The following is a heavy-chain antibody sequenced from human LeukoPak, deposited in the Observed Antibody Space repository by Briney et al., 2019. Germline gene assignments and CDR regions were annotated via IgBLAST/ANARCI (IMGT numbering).Heavy chain of an antibody. CDR3: ARDQEGFDY. CDR1: GGTFSSYA. J-gene: IGHJ4*02. Sequence: GASVKVSCKASGGTFSSYAISWVRQAPRQGLEWMGGIIPIFGTANYAQKFQGRVTVTRDTSTSTVHMELSGLRSEDTAVYYCARDQEGFDYWGQGTLVTVPS. CDR2: IIPIFGTA. V-gene: IGHV1-69*05.